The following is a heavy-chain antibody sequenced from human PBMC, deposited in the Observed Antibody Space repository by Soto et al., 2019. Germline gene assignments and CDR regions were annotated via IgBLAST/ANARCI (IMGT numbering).Heavy chain of an antibody. Sequence: EVQLVESGGGLVQPGGSLRLSCTASGFTFSDYDMHWVRQPTGKGLEWVSSISVRGNTYYSNSVKGRFTVSRENAKNSLYLQMNSLTAGDTAVYYCARELGMTGYWYFDVWGRGTRVSVSS. CDR1: GFTFSDYD. J-gene: IGHJ2*01. CDR3: ARELGMTGYWYFDV. D-gene: IGHD3-16*01. CDR2: ISVRGNT. V-gene: IGHV3-13*04.